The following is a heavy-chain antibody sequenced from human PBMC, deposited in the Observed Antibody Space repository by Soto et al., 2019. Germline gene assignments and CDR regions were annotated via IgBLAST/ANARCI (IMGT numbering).Heavy chain of an antibody. V-gene: IGHV4-39*01. Sequence: QLQLQESGPGLVKPSETLSLTCTVSGGSISSSSYYWGWIRQPPGKGLEWIGSIYYSGSTYYNPSLKRRGTISADTSKNQFSLKLSSVTAADTAVYYCARRVNPWAQGAFDLWGQGTMVTVSS. J-gene: IGHJ3*01. CDR1: GGSISSSSYY. CDR3: ARRVNPWAQGAFDL. D-gene: IGHD7-27*01. CDR2: IYYSGST.